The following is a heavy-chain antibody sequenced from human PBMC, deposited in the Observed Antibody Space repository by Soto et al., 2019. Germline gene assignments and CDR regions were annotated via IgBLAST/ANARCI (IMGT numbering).Heavy chain of an antibody. J-gene: IGHJ5*02. CDR1: CFTFSSYG. D-gene: IGHD5-18*01. V-gene: IGHV3-30*03. Sequence: GGSPRLSFAASCFTFSSYGMPLVRPAPGKGLEWVALISYDGSYKYYADSFQGRFTISRDNSKNTLYLQMDSLYPGDTAVYYCARDQNSLEGYWFDPWAREPWSPSPQ. CDR2: ISYDGSYK. CDR3: ARDQNSLEGYWFDP.